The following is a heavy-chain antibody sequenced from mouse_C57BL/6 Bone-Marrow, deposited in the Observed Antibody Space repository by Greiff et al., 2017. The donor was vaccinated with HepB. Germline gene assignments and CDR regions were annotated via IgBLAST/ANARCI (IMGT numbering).Heavy chain of an antibody. V-gene: IGHV7-1*01. CDR3: ARYAADYDYDDALDY. CDR2: SRNKANDYTT. J-gene: IGHJ4*01. CDR1: GFTFSDFY. D-gene: IGHD2-4*01. Sequence: EVKLMESGGGLVQSGRSLRLSCATSGFTFSDFYMEWVRQAPGKGLEWIAASRNKANDYTTEYSASVKGRFIVSRDTSQSILYLQMNALRAEDTAIYYCARYAADYDYDDALDYWGQGTSVTVSS.